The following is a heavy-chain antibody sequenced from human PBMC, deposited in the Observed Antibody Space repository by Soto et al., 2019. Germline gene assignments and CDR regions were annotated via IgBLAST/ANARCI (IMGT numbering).Heavy chain of an antibody. CDR1: GGSISSSY. V-gene: IGHV4-59*01. CDR3: ARESDWSGYFVF. CDR2: IYYNRKT. D-gene: IGHD3-3*01. J-gene: IGHJ4*02. Sequence: PSETLSLTCTVSGGSISSSYWSWVRQTPGKTLEWIGYIYYNRKTDYNPSLKSRVTISVDTSKSQVSLKLTSVSAADTAVYYCARESDWSGYFVFWGQGSPVNVSS.